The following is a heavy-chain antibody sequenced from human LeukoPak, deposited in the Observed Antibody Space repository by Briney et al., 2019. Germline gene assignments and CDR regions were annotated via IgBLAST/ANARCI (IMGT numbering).Heavy chain of an antibody. V-gene: IGHV1-3*01. CDR1: GYIFTGYA. CDR2: INAGTGDT. D-gene: IGHD3-10*01. Sequence: ASVKVSCKASGYIFTGYAMHWVRQAPGQSLEWMGWINAGTGDTGYSQKFQGRVTITRDTSATTVYMYLGSLKSEDTAMYYCTRDISTVLLWFGEPHAFDLWGQGTMVTVSS. CDR3: TRDISTVLLWFGEPHAFDL. J-gene: IGHJ3*01.